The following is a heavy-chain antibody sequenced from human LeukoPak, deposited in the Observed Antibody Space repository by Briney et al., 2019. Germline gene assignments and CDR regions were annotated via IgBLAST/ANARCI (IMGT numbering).Heavy chain of an antibody. CDR2: IIPILGIA. CDR1: GGTFSSYA. J-gene: IGHJ4*02. V-gene: IGHV1-69*04. CDR3: ARDASSPSPLHY. Sequence: SVKVSCKASGGTFSSYAISWVRQAPGQGLEWMGRIIPILGIANYAQKFLGRVTMTRDTSTSTVYMELSSLRSEDTAVYYCARDASSPSPLHYWGQGTLVTVSS. D-gene: IGHD6-6*01.